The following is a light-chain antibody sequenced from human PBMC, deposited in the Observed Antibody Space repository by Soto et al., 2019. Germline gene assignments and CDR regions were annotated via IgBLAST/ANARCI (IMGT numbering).Light chain of an antibody. CDR3: QKYNSAPWT. V-gene: IGKV1-27*01. J-gene: IGKJ1*01. CDR2: AAS. Sequence: DIQMTQSPSSLSASVGDRVTITCRASQGISNYLAWYQQKPGKVPKLLIYAASTLQSGISSRFSGSGSGTDFTLNISSLQPADVATYYCQKYNSAPWTVGQGTKVEIK. CDR1: QGISNY.